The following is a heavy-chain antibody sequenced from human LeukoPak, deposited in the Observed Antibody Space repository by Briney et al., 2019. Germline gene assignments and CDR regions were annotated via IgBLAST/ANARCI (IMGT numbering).Heavy chain of an antibody. J-gene: IGHJ6*03. Sequence: SETLSLTCTVSGGSISSSSYYWGWIRQPPGKGLEWIGSIYYSGSTYYNPSLKSRVTISVDTSKNQFSLKLSSVTAADTAVYYCASLPSYYYYMDVWGKGTTVTVSS. CDR3: ASLPSYYYYMDV. CDR1: GGSISSSSYY. CDR2: IYYSGST. V-gene: IGHV4-39*07.